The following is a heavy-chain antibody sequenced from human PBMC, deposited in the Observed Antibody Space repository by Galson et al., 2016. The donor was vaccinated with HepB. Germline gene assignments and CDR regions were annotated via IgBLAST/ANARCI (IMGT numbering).Heavy chain of an antibody. V-gene: IGHV3-30-3*01. CDR1: GFTFTNFA. CDR2: ISYDGTNN. J-gene: IGHJ4*02. Sequence: SLRLSCAASGFTFTNFAMHWVRQAPGKGLEWLAVISYDGTNNYYADSVKGRFTISRDNFKSTLNLQMNSLRAEDTAVYYCATGKNIAVVVAAESPDFDYWGQGTLVTVSS. D-gene: IGHD2-15*01. CDR3: ATGKNIAVVVAAESPDFDY.